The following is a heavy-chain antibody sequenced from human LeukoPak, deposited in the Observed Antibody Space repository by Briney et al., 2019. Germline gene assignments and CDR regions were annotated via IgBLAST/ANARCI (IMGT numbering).Heavy chain of an antibody. CDR1: GGSISSGGYY. CDR2: IYYSGST. J-gene: IGHJ6*02. CDR3: ARGYDYVWESYRRGDYYGMDV. V-gene: IGHV4-31*03. D-gene: IGHD3-16*02. Sequence: TPSETLSLTCTVSGGSISSGGYYWSWIRQHPGKGLEWIGYIYYSGSTYYNPSLKSRVTISVDTSKNQFSLKLSSVTAADTAVYYCARGYDYVWESYRRGDYYGMDVWGQGTTVTVSS.